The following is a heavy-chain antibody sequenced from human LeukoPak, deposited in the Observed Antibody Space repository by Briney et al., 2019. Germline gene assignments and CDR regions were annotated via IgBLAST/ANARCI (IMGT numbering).Heavy chain of an antibody. CDR1: GFTFSRNW. CDR2: IKNDGTVK. D-gene: IGHD5-18*01. CDR3: AKDSYSKGDY. Sequence: GSLRLSCAASGFTFSRNWMSWVRQAPGKGLEWVANIKNDGTVKNYVDSVKGRFTISRDNAKNSLYLQMNSLRAEDTGVYYCAKDSYSKGDYWGQGVLVTVSS. J-gene: IGHJ4*02. V-gene: IGHV3-7*01.